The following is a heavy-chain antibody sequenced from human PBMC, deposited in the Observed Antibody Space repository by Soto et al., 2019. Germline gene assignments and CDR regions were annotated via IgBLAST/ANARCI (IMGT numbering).Heavy chain of an antibody. D-gene: IGHD3-22*01. V-gene: IGHV3-33*01. CDR3: ARDMTPLDSDPSYYGMDV. CDR1: GFTFSSYG. J-gene: IGHJ6*02. CDR2: IWYDGSNK. Sequence: SLRLSCAASGFTFSSYGMHWVRQAPGKGLEWVAVIWYDGSNKYYADSVKGRFTISRDNSKNTLYLQMNSLRAEDTAVYYCARDMTPLDSDPSYYGMDVWGQGTTVTVSS.